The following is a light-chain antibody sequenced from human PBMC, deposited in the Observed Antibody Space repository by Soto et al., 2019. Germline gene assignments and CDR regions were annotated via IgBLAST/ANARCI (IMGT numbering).Light chain of an antibody. V-gene: IGKV1-27*01. Sequence: DIQMTQSPSSLSASVGDRVTITCRASQGISNHLAWYQQKPGKVPKLLVYAASTLQSGVPSRFSGSGSGTDFTLTISSLQSEDVATYYCQKYNSAPPWTFGQGTNVEIK. CDR1: QGISNH. CDR3: QKYNSAPPWT. J-gene: IGKJ1*01. CDR2: AAS.